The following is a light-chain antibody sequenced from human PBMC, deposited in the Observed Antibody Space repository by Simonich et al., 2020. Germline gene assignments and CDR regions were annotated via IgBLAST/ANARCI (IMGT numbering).Light chain of an antibody. CDR1: QDISNY. Sequence: DIQMTQSPSSLSASVGDRVTITCQASQDISNYLNWYQQKPGKAPKLLIYDASNLETGVPSRFSGSGSGTDFTLTISCLQSEDFATYYCQQYYSYPTFGPGTKVDIK. V-gene: IGKV1-33*01. CDR3: QQYYSYPT. CDR2: DAS. J-gene: IGKJ3*01.